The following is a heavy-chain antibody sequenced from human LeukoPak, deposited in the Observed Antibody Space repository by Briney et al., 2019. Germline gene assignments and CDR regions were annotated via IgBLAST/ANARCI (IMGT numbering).Heavy chain of an antibody. J-gene: IGHJ4*02. Sequence: GGSLRLSCAASGFTLSSNWMHWVRQAPGKGLVWVSRINEDGSTTNYADSVKGRSTIFRDNAKNTLYLQMNSLRAEDTAVYYCVRDLGGRSGHWGQGTLVTVSS. D-gene: IGHD1-26*01. V-gene: IGHV3-74*01. CDR1: GFTLSSNW. CDR3: VRDLGGRSGH. CDR2: INEDGSTT.